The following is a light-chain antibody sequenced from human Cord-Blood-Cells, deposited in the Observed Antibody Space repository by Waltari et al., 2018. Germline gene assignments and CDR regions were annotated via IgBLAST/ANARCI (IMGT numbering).Light chain of an antibody. J-gene: IGLJ3*02. Sequence: QSALTQPHSVSGSPGQSITISCPGTSSDVGGYNYVSWYQQHPGKAPKLMIYDVSNRPSGVSNRFSGAKSGNTASLTISGLQAEDEADYYCSSYTSSSTLVFGGGTKLTVL. CDR2: DVS. CDR1: SSDVGGYNY. CDR3: SSYTSSSTLV. V-gene: IGLV2-14*01.